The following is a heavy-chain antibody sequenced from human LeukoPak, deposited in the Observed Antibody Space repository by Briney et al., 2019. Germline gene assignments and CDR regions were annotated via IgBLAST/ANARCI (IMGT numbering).Heavy chain of an antibody. CDR1: GGTFSSYA. V-gene: IGHV1-69*05. CDR3: TRGRYYYDSSGYYPRHYFDY. J-gene: IGHJ4*02. D-gene: IGHD3-22*01. CDR2: IIPIFGTA. Sequence: SVKVSCKASGGTFSSYAISWVRQSPGQGLEWMGGIIPIFGTANYAQKFQGRVTITTDESTSTAYMELSSLRSEDTAVYYCTRGRYYYDSSGYYPRHYFDYWGQGTLVTVSS.